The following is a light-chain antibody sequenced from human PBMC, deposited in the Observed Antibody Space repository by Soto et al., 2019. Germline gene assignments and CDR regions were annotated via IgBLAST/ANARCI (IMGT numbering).Light chain of an antibody. J-gene: IGLJ2*01. CDR2: AVS. CDR1: SSDVGGYNY. Sequence: QSALTQPASVSGAPGQSITISCTGNSSDVGGYNYVSWYQQHPGKAPKLMIYAVSNRPSGVSNSFSGSKSGNTASLTISGLQAEDEADYYCSSYTSSSTLVVFGGGTKVTVL. CDR3: SSYTSSSTLVV. V-gene: IGLV2-14*01.